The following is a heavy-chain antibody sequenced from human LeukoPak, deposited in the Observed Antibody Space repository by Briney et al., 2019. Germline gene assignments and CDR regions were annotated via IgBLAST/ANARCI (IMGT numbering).Heavy chain of an antibody. CDR3: ATIYGSGSQNWFDP. V-gene: IGHV4-34*01. D-gene: IGHD3-10*01. CDR1: GGSFSGYY. Sequence: SETLSLTCAVYGGSFSGYYWSWIRQPPGKGLEWIGEINHSGSTNYNPSLKSRVTISVDTSKNQFSLKLSPVTAADTAVYYCATIYGSGSQNWFDPWGQGTLVTVSS. CDR2: INHSGST. J-gene: IGHJ5*02.